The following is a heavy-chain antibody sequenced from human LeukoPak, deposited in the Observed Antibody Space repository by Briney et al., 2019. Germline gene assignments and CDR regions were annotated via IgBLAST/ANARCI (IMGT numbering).Heavy chain of an antibody. J-gene: IGHJ4*02. CDR3: ARDPRYCSGGSCYFGYFDY. CDR1: GFTFSSYR. V-gene: IGHV3-7*01. Sequence: GGSLRLSCAASGFTFSSYRMSWVRQAPGKGLEWVANIKQDGSEKYYVDSVKGRFTISRDNAKNSLYLQMNSLRAEDTAVYYCARDPRYCSGGSCYFGYFDYWGQGTLVTVSS. D-gene: IGHD2-15*01. CDR2: IKQDGSEK.